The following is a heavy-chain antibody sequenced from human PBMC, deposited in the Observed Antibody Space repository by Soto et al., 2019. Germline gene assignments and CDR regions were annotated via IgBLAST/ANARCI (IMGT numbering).Heavy chain of an antibody. CDR2: ISKSRRTI. D-gene: IGHD3-22*01. CDR3: VSGYGYFDN. CDR1: GFPFRDYS. V-gene: IGHV3-48*01. Sequence: GGCLRLSCAVAGFPFRDYSMNWVRQATGKGLEWMSVISKSRRTIHYADSVKGRFTISRDNSKNTLYLQMNSLTVDDTAVYYCVSGYGYFDNWGQGTLVTVSS. J-gene: IGHJ4*02.